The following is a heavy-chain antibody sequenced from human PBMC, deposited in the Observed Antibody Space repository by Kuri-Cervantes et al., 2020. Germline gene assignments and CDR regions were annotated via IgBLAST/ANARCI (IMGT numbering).Heavy chain of an antibody. D-gene: IGHD3-10*01. Sequence: SETLSLTCTVSGGSISSYYWSWIRQPPGKGLEWIGYIYYSGSTNYNPSLKSRVTISVDTSKNQFSLKLSSVTAADTAVYYCARFVIRGKTFDYWSQGTLVTVSS. CDR2: IYYSGST. CDR1: GGSISSYY. V-gene: IGHV4-59*01. J-gene: IGHJ4*02. CDR3: ARFVIRGKTFDY.